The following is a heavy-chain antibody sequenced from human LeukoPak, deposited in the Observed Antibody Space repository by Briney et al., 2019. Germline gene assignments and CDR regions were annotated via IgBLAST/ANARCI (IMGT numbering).Heavy chain of an antibody. Sequence: ASVKVSCKASGYTFASYYMHWVRQAPGQGLEWMGIINPSGGSTTYAQKFQGRVTMTRDTSTSTVYMELSSLRPEDTALYYCARDSTPTYYSGTYYFEYWGQGTLVTVSS. CDR1: GYTFASYY. J-gene: IGHJ4*02. V-gene: IGHV1-46*01. D-gene: IGHD1-26*01. CDR2: INPSGGST. CDR3: ARDSTPTYYSGTYYFEY.